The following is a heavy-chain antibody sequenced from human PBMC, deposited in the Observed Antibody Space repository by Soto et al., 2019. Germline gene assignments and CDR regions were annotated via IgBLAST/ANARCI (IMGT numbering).Heavy chain of an antibody. V-gene: IGHV4-59*08. CDR3: ARFYCSGGSCYPIYGYYYMDV. CDR1: GGSISSYY. CDR2: IYYSGST. Sequence: QVQLQESGPGLVKPSETLSLTCTVSGGSISSYYWSWIRQPPGKGLEWIGYIYYSGSTNYNPSLQRRVTISVDTSKNQFSLKLSSVTSADTAVYYCARFYCSGGSCYPIYGYYYMDVWGKGTTVTVSS. J-gene: IGHJ6*03. D-gene: IGHD2-15*01.